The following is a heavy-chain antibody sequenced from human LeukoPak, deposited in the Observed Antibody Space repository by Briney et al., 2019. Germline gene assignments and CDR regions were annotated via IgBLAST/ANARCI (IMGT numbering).Heavy chain of an antibody. D-gene: IGHD3-22*01. Sequence: ASVKVSCKASGYTFSSYGVSWVRQAPGQGLEWMGWISAYNGNSNYAQKLQGRVTMTTDTSTSTAYMELRSLRSDDTAVYYCARRVVAPSQLDDYWGQGTLVTVSP. V-gene: IGHV1-18*01. CDR1: GYTFSSYG. CDR3: ARRVVAPSQLDDY. CDR2: ISAYNGNS. J-gene: IGHJ4*02.